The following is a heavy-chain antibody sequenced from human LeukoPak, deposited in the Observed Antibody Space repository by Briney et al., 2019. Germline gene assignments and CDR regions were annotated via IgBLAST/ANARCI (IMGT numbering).Heavy chain of an antibody. V-gene: IGHV3-30*02. CDR3: AKDGGGGTYSFDY. Sequence: GGSLRLSCAVSGFTFSANNMHWVRQAPGKGLEWVTFIEHAGSQRFYADSVKGRFTISRDNSKNALYLHINSLRPEDPAVYYCAKDGGGGTYSFDYWGQGSLVTVSS. CDR2: IEHAGSQR. CDR1: GFTFSANN. J-gene: IGHJ4*02. D-gene: IGHD3-16*01.